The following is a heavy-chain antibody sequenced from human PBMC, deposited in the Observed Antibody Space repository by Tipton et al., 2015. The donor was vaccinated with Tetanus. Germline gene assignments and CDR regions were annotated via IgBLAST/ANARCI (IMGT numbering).Heavy chain of an antibody. CDR2: INPNSGGT. CDR3: ATAAVRNWFDP. D-gene: IGHD2-15*01. CDR1: GYTFTGYY. V-gene: IGHV1-2*06. Sequence: QSGPEVKKPGASVRVSCKASGYTFTGYYLHWMRQAPGQGLEWLGRINPNSGGTFYAQKFQGRITLTRDTSINTAYMDLSSLTSDDTAIYYCATAAVRNWFDPWGQGTLVTVS. J-gene: IGHJ5*02.